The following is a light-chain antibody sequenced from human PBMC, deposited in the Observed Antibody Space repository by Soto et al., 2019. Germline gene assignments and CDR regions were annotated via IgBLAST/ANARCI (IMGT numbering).Light chain of an antibody. CDR3: SSYTSSSRPL. J-gene: IGLJ2*01. Sequence: QSALTQPASVSGSPGQSITISCTGTSSDVGGYNYVSWYQQHPGKAPKLMIYDVSNRPSGVSNRFSGSKSGNTASLTISGLQAEDEADYYCSSYTSSSRPLFGGGTQLTVL. V-gene: IGLV2-14*01. CDR1: SSDVGGYNY. CDR2: DVS.